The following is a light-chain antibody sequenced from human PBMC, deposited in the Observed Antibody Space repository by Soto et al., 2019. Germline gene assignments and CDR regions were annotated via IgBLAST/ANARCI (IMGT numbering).Light chain of an antibody. Sequence: QSALTQPRSGSGSPGQSVTISCTGTSSDVGGYNYVSWYQQHPGKAPKLMIYDVSKRPSGVPDRFSGSKSGNTASLTISGLQAEDEADYYCCSYAGSYSYVFGTGTQLTVL. V-gene: IGLV2-11*01. CDR3: CSYAGSYSYV. CDR1: SSDVGGYNY. CDR2: DVS. J-gene: IGLJ1*01.